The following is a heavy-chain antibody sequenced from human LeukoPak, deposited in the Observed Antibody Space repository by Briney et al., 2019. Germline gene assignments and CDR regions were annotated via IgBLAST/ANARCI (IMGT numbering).Heavy chain of an antibody. CDR3: GRENGRSGYCSGGSCSSGMDV. D-gene: IGHD2-15*01. CDR1: GFTFSSYA. J-gene: IGHJ6*04. V-gene: IGHV3-30*04. Sequence: GGSLRLSCAASGFTFSSYAMHWVRQAPGKGLERVAVISYDGSNKYYADSVKRRFTISRDNSKNTLYLQMNSLRAEDTSVLYCGRENGRSGYCSGGSCSSGMDVWGKGTTVTVSS. CDR2: ISYDGSNK.